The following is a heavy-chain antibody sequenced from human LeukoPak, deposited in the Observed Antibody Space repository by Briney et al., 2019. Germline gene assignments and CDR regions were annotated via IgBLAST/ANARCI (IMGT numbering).Heavy chain of an antibody. CDR1: GGTFSSYA. D-gene: IGHD2-15*01. J-gene: IGHJ6*04. V-gene: IGHV1-69*13. Sequence: ASVKASCKASGGTFSSYAISWVRQAPGQGLEWMGGIIPIFGTANSAQKFQGRVTITADESPSTAYMELSSLRSEDTAVYYCAREVCSGGSCYLFSNYYYGMDVWGKGTTVTVSS. CDR3: AREVCSGGSCYLFSNYYYGMDV. CDR2: IIPIFGTA.